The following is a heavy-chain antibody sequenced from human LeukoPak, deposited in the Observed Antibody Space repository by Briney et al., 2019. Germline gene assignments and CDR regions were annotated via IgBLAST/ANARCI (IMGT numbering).Heavy chain of an antibody. D-gene: IGHD2-2*01. Sequence: GALRLSCAASGFTFSSYWMHWVRQAPGKGLVWVSRINSDGSSTSYADSVKGRFTISRDNAKNTLYLQMNSLRAEDTAVYYCARPIPSRYCSSTSCYGAFDIWGQGTMVTVSS. CDR1: GFTFSSYW. V-gene: IGHV3-74*01. CDR2: INSDGSST. CDR3: ARPIPSRYCSSTSCYGAFDI. J-gene: IGHJ3*02.